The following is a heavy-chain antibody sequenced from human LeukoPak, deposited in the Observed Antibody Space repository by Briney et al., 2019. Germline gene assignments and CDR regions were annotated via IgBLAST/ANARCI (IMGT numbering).Heavy chain of an antibody. V-gene: IGHV1-8*03. CDR1: GYTFTSYD. Sequence: GASVKVSCKASGYTFTSYDINWVRQATGQGLEWMGWMNPNSGNTGYAQKFQGRVTITRNTSISTAYMELSSLRSEDTAVYYCARGRHYYYYMDVWGKGTTVTVSS. CDR3: ARGRHYYYYMDV. J-gene: IGHJ6*03. CDR2: MNPNSGNT.